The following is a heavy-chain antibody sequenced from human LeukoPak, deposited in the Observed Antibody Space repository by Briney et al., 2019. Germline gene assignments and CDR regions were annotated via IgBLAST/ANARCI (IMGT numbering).Heavy chain of an antibody. CDR3: ARGIAARRPYYYYMDV. D-gene: IGHD6-6*01. CDR1: GFTFSSYG. V-gene: IGHV3-30*02. CDR2: IRYDGSNK. J-gene: IGHJ6*03. Sequence: QPGGSLRLSCAASGFTFSSYGMHWVRQAPGKGLEWVAFIRYDGSNKYYADSVEGRFTISRDNAKNSLYLQMNRLRAEDTAIYYCARGIAARRPYYYYMDVWGKGTTVTVSS.